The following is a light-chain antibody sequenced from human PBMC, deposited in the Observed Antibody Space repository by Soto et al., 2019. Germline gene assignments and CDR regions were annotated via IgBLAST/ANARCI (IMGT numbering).Light chain of an antibody. Sequence: EIVLTQSPDTLSVSPVERATLSCRASQSVNINLAWYQQKPGQAPRLLIYGASTRATGIPARFSGSGSRTEFTLTISSLQSEDFAVYYCQQYNNWPPITFGQGTRLEIK. CDR1: QSVNIN. J-gene: IGKJ5*01. CDR2: GAS. CDR3: QQYNNWPPIT. V-gene: IGKV3-15*01.